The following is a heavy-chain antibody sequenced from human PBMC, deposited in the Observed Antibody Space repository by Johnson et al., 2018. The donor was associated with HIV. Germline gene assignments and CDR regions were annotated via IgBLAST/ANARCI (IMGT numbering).Heavy chain of an antibody. Sequence: VQLVESGGGVVQPGRSLRLSCAASGFTFSSYGMHWVRQAPGKGLEWVGRIKSKTDGGTTDYAAPVKGRFTISRDDSKNTLYLQMNSLRPDDTAVYSCAKDRWEGDAFDIWGQGTMVTVSS. CDR1: GFTFSSYG. CDR3: AKDRWEGDAFDI. D-gene: IGHD1-26*01. CDR2: IKSKTDGGTT. V-gene: IGHV3-15*01. J-gene: IGHJ3*02.